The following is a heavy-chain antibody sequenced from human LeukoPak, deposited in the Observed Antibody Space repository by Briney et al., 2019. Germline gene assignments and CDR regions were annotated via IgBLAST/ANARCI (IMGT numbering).Heavy chain of an antibody. CDR3: VRDPAAAGPRPPSYYYYGMDV. D-gene: IGHD6-13*01. Sequence: GSLRLSCAASGFTFSSYAMPWVRQAPGKGLEGVAVISYDGSNKYYADSVKGRFTISRDNSKNTLYLQMNSLRAEDTAVYYCVRDPAAAGPRPPSYYYYGMDVWGQGTTVTVSS. J-gene: IGHJ6*02. CDR1: GFTFSSYA. CDR2: ISYDGSNK. V-gene: IGHV3-30-3*01.